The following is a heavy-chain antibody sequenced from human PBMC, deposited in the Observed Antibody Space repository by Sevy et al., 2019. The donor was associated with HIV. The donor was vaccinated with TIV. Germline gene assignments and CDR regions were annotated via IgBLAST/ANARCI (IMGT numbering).Heavy chain of an antibody. J-gene: IGHJ3*02. V-gene: IGHV3-48*02. CDR1: GFTFNIYS. CDR2: IGSRSSPV. CDR3: ARGFDAPHGFDI. D-gene: IGHD2-2*01. Sequence: GGSLRLSCVASGFTFNIYSMNWVRQAPGKGLEWVSYIGSRSSPVYYADSVKGRFTISSDNAKTSVYLQMNSLRDEETAVYYCARGFDAPHGFDIWGQGTMVTVSS.